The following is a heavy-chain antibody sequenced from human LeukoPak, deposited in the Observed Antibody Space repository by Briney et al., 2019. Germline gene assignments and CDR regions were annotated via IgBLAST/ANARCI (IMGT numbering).Heavy chain of an antibody. CDR3: ARDRRYYDSSAYIRGFDY. V-gene: IGHV4-4*02. D-gene: IGHD3-22*01. J-gene: IGHJ4*02. CDR1: GGSISSSDW. Sequence: SETLSLTCAVSGGSISSSDWWSWVCQPPGKGLEWIGEIYHSGSTNYNPSLKSRVTISVDKSKNQFSLNLSSVTAADTAVYYCARDRRYYDSSAYIRGFDYWGQGTLVTVSS. CDR2: IYHSGST.